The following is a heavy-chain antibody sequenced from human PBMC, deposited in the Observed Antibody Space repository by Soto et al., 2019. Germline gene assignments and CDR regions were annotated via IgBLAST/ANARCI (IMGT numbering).Heavy chain of an antibody. J-gene: IGHJ3*02. Sequence: PGGSLRLSCVASGFTFSSYAMHWVRQAPGKGLEWVAVISYDGSNKYYADSVKGRFTISRDNSKNTLYLQMNSLRAEDTAVYYCARVQTMTTVVWAAFDIWGQGTMVTVSS. V-gene: IGHV3-30-3*01. CDR1: GFTFSSYA. CDR3: ARVQTMTTVVWAAFDI. D-gene: IGHD4-17*01. CDR2: ISYDGSNK.